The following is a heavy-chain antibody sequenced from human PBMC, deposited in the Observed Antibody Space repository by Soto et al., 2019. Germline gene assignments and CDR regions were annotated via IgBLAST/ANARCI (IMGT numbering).Heavy chain of an antibody. D-gene: IGHD6-13*01. Sequence: SETLSLTCTVSGGSVSSGNYYWSWIRQPPGKGLEWIGYIYYSGSTNYNPSLKSRVIISLDTSKNQFSLKLSSVTAADTAVYYCAREPLIAAPAYFDYWGQGTLVTVSS. J-gene: IGHJ4*02. CDR2: IYYSGST. CDR1: GGSVSSGNYY. CDR3: AREPLIAAPAYFDY. V-gene: IGHV4-61*01.